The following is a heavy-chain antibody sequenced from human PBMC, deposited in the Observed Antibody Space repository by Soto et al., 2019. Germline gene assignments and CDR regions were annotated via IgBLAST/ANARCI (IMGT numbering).Heavy chain of an antibody. J-gene: IGHJ6*02. V-gene: IGHV3-30*18. Sequence: GGSLRLSCAASGITFNTYGMHWVRQAPGKGLERVAVISYDGNNKFYADSVKGRFTISRDNSKNTLYLQMSSLRAEDTAMYYCAKGGTSYGMDVWGQGTTVTVSS. CDR1: GITFNTYG. CDR3: AKGGTSYGMDV. CDR2: ISYDGNNK.